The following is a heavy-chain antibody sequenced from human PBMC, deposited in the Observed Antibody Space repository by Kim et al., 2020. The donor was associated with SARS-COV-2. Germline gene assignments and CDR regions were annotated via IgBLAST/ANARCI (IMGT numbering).Heavy chain of an antibody. J-gene: IGHJ5*02. D-gene: IGHD3-10*01. V-gene: IGHV1-69*04. CDR1: GGTFSSYA. CDR2: IIPILGIA. CDR3: ARDRGSGSYPDWFDP. Sequence: SVKVSCKASGGTFSSYAISWVRQAPGQGLEWMGRIIPILGIANYAQKFQGRVTITADKSTSTAYMELSSLRSEDTAVYYCARDRGSGSYPDWFDPWGQGTLVTVSS.